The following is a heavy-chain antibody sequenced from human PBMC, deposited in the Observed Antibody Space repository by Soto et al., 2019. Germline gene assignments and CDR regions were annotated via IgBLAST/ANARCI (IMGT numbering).Heavy chain of an antibody. J-gene: IGHJ6*02. Sequence: PSETLSLTSNVSGGSISSYYWSWIRQPPGKGLEWIGYIYYSGSTNYNHSLNSQVTISVDKSKNKFSMKLSTVTAAVTIMYYCARGPYYGGNSYYYYGMDVWGQGTTVTVSS. V-gene: IGHV4-59*01. D-gene: IGHD4-17*01. CDR3: ARGPYYGGNSYYYYGMDV. CDR2: IYYSGST. CDR1: GGSISSYY.